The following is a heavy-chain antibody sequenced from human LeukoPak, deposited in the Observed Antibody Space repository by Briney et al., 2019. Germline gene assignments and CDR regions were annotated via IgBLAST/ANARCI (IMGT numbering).Heavy chain of an antibody. J-gene: IGHJ5*02. V-gene: IGHV5-51*01. CDR3: ARQVPGCSGGACYSGWFDP. Sequence: GESLKISCKGSGYSFTNYWIGWVRQMPGKGLEWMGIIYPGDSDIRYSPSFQGQVSISADKSIGTTYLQWSSLKASDTAMYYCARQVPGCSGGACYSGWFDPWGQGTLVTVSS. CDR1: GYSFTNYW. CDR2: IYPGDSDI. D-gene: IGHD2-15*01.